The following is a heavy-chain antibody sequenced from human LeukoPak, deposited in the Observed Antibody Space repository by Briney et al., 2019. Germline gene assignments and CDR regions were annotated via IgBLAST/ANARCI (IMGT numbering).Heavy chain of an antibody. CDR2: ISGSGGST. V-gene: IGHV3-23*01. Sequence: PGGSLRLSCAASGFSFSNAWMSWVRQAPGQGLEWVSAISGSGGSTYYADSVKGRFTISRDNSKNTLYLQMNSLRAEDTAVYYCAKEGGDYALYLDYWGQGTLVTVSS. D-gene: IGHD4-17*01. CDR1: GFSFSNAW. J-gene: IGHJ4*02. CDR3: AKEGGDYALYLDY.